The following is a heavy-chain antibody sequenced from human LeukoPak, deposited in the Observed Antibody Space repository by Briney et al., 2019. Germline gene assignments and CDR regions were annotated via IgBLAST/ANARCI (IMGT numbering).Heavy chain of an antibody. CDR1: GYSFTTYW. J-gene: IGHJ5*02. D-gene: IGHD3-22*01. Sequence: GESLKISCKGSGYSFTTYWIGWVRQMPGKGLEWMGIIHPDDSDTRYSPSFQGQVTISADKSISTAYLQWSSLKASDTAMYYCARRLLGVKNWFDPWGQGTLVTVSS. V-gene: IGHV5-51*01. CDR3: ARRLLGVKNWFDP. CDR2: IHPDDSDT.